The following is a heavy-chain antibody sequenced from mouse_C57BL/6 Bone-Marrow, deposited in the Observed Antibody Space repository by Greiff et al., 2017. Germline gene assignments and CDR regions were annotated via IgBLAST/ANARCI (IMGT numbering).Heavy chain of an antibody. CDR2: ISDGGSYT. CDR3: ASTFYFDY. CDR1: GFTFSSYA. J-gene: IGHJ2*01. Sequence: EVQGVESGGGLVKPGGSLKLSCAASGFTFSSYAMSWVRQTPEKRLEWVATISDGGSYTYYPDNVKGRFTISRDNAKNNLYLQMSHLKSEDTAMYYCASTFYFDYWGQGTTLTGSS. V-gene: IGHV5-4*01.